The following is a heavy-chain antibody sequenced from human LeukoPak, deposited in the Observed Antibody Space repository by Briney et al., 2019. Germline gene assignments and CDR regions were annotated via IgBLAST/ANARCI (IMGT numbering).Heavy chain of an antibody. D-gene: IGHD3-10*01. V-gene: IGHV1-2*06. Sequence: ASVKVSCKASGYTFTGYYMHWVRQAPGQGLEWMGRINPNMGGTNYAQKFQGRVTMTRDTSISTAYMELSRLRSDETAVYYCARDPGQYYYGSGSPDYWGQGTVVPVSS. CDR2: INPNMGGT. CDR1: GYTFTGYY. CDR3: ARDPGQYYYGSGSPDY. J-gene: IGHJ4*02.